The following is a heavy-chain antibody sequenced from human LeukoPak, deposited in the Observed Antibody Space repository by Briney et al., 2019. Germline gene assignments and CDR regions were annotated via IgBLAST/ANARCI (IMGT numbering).Heavy chain of an antibody. D-gene: IGHD3-10*01. V-gene: IGHV3-23*01. J-gene: IGHJ4*02. CDR1: GFTFSSYG. CDR3: AKSKARGVMSGVVY. CDR2: ISGSGGST. Sequence: PGGSLRLSCAASGFTFSSYGMSWVRQAPGKGLEWVSAISGSGGSTYYADSVKGRFTISRDNSKNTLYLQMNGLRAEDTAVYYCAKSKARGVMSGVVYWGQGTLVTVSS.